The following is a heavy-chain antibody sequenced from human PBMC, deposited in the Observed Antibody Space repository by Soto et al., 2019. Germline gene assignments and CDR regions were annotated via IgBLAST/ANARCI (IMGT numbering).Heavy chain of an antibody. Sequence: PGGSLRLSCAASGFSFSTYGMRWVRQAPGKGLEWVGEISYDGTNDIYSFSVKGHFTIARYNAKNTLFLHMNSVRDDDTAMYYCGRGYNYADYWGQGTQVTVPS. J-gene: IGHJ4*02. CDR2: ISYDGTND. D-gene: IGHD5-18*01. CDR3: GRGYNYADY. V-gene: IGHV3-33*01. CDR1: GFSFSTYG.